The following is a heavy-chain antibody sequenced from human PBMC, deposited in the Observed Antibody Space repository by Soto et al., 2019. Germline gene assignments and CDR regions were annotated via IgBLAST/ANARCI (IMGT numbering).Heavy chain of an antibody. Sequence: ASVKVSCKASGYTFSSYAMHWVRQAPGHRLEWMGWINAGYGNTKSSQKFQDRVTISRDTSASTAYMELTSLRSEDTAVYYCARDTGDGTFDFWGQGTLAPVSS. V-gene: IGHV1-3*01. CDR2: INAGYGNT. D-gene: IGHD7-27*01. CDR1: GYTFSSYA. J-gene: IGHJ4*02. CDR3: ARDTGDGTFDF.